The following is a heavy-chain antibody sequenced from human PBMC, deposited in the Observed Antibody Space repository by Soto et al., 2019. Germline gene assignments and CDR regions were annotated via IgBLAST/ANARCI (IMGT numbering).Heavy chain of an antibody. CDR1: GYTFTGYY. CDR2: INPNSGGT. D-gene: IGHD6-13*01. CDR3: ARGGSSSPLDDAFDI. Sequence: GASVKVSCKASGYTFTGYYMHWVRQAPGQGLEWMGWINPNSGGTNYAQKFQGWVTMTRDTSISTAYMELRRLTSDDTAVYYCARGGSSSPLDDAFDIWGQGTLFTVSS. J-gene: IGHJ3*02. V-gene: IGHV1-2*04.